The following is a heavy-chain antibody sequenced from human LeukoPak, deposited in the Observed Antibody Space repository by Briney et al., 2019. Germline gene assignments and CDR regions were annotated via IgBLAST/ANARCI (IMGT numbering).Heavy chain of an antibody. Sequence: SETLPLICTVSSDPISSSNSYWGWIRRPPGKGLEWIGSIYYTGNTYYNASLKSRVTISIDTSKNQFSLKLSSVTAADTAVYYCARERGYSYPVDYWGQGTLVTVSS. V-gene: IGHV4-39*02. CDR2: IYYTGNT. D-gene: IGHD5-18*01. J-gene: IGHJ4*02. CDR3: ARERGYSYPVDY. CDR1: SDPISSSNSY.